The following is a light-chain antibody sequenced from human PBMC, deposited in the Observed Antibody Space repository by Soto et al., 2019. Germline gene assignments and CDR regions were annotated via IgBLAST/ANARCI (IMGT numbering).Light chain of an antibody. Sequence: DIQMTQSPSTLSASVVDRVTITFRASQSISSWLAWYQQKPGKAPKLLIYKASSLESGVPSRFSGSGSGTDFTLTISSLQPEDFATYYCQQSYSTPRTFGQGTKVDNK. J-gene: IGKJ1*01. CDR1: QSISSW. V-gene: IGKV1-5*03. CDR2: KAS. CDR3: QQSYSTPRT.